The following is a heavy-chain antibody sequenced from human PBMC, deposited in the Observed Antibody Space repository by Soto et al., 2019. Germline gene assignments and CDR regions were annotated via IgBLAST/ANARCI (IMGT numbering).Heavy chain of an antibody. CDR3: EREALRRGYSDGNFDY. V-gene: IGHV4-59*01. J-gene: IGHJ4*02. CDR2: TFYSGST. D-gene: IGHD5-18*01. CDR1: CGSSSSDY. Sequence: XETLSLPGTVACGSSSSDYWSWIRQPPGKGLDWIGYTFYSGSTNYNPSLKSRVTISLDASKNQLSLKLSPVTAADTAVYYCEREALRRGYSDGNFDYWGQGTLVP.